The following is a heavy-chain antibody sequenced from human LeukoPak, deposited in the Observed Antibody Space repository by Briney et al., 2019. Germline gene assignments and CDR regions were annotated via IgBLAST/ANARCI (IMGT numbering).Heavy chain of an antibody. J-gene: IGHJ4*02. V-gene: IGHV3-30*04. CDR1: GFTFSSYA. CDR3: ARDLSGSSGY. Sequence: GRSLRLSCAASGFTFSSYAMHWVRQAPGKGLEWVAVISYDGSNKYYADSVKGRFTISRDNYKNTLYLQMNSLRAEDTAVYYCARDLSGSSGYWGQGTLVTVSS. D-gene: IGHD2-15*01. CDR2: ISYDGSNK.